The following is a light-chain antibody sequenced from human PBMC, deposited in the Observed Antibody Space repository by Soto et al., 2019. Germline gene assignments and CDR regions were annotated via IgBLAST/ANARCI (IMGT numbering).Light chain of an antibody. CDR2: EVS. CDR3: SSYTSSSTLYV. V-gene: IGLV2-14*01. J-gene: IGLJ1*01. Sequence: QSALTQHASVSGSPGQSITISCTGTSSDVGGYNYVSWYQQHPGKAPKLMIYEVSNRPSGVSNRFSGSKSGNTASLTISGLQAEDEDDYYCSSYTSSSTLYVFGTGTKLTVL. CDR1: SSDVGGYNY.